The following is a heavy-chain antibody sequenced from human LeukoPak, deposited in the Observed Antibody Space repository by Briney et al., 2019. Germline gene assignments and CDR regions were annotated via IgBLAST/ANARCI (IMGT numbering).Heavy chain of an antibody. CDR3: AGDLSPRGWYVN. J-gene: IGHJ4*02. D-gene: IGHD6-19*01. CDR1: ADSISRGSYY. Sequence: SETLSLTCTVSADSISRGSYYWTWIRQPAGKGLEWIGHIYTSGSTNYNPSLKSRDTISVDTSKNQCSLKLSSVTAADPAVYYCAGDLSPRGWYVNWGQGTLVTVSS. V-gene: IGHV4-61*09. CDR2: IYTSGST.